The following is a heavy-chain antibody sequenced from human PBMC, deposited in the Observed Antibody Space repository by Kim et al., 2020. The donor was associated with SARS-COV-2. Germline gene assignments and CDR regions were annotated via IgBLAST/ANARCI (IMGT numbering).Heavy chain of an antibody. CDR2: IYYSGST. J-gene: IGHJ6*02. V-gene: IGHV4-59*01. Sequence: SETLSLTCTVSGGSIRSNCWSWIRQPPGKGLEWMGYIYYSGSTNYNPSFKSRVTISVDTSKNQFSLKLRSVTAADTAVYYCAREPLRSITAVGYDYHGLDVWGQGTTVTVSS. CDR1: GGSIRSNC. CDR3: AREPLRSITAVGYDYHGLDV. D-gene: IGHD6-13*01.